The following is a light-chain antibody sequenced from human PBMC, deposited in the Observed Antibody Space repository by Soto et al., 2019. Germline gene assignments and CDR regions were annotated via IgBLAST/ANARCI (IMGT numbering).Light chain of an antibody. CDR1: QRVSSNF. V-gene: IGKV3-20*01. Sequence: EIVLTQSPGTLSLSLGERATLSCRASQRVSSNFLAWYQQKPGQAPSLLIYGASSRATGIPDRFSGSGTGTDFTLTISRLEPEDFAVYYCQQYGRSPRTFGQGTKVEIK. CDR3: QQYGRSPRT. J-gene: IGKJ1*01. CDR2: GAS.